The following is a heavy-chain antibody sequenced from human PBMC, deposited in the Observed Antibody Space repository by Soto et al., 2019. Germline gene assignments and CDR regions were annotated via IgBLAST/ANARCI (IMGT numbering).Heavy chain of an antibody. CDR3: GRDSVSLTTFDY. V-gene: IGHV4-4*07. CDR1: GGSMNNYH. CDR2: VHSSGST. D-gene: IGHD1-1*01. Sequence: QVQLQESGPGLVKPSETLSLTCTVSGGSMNNYHWSWLRQPGGKGLEWIGRVHSSGSTDYNPSLKSRFTVSVDTSKNHFSLELTAVTAADTGVYFCGRDSVSLTTFDYWGQGTLVTVSS. J-gene: IGHJ4*02.